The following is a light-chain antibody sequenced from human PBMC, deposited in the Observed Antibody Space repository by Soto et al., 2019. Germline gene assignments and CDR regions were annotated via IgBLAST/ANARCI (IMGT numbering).Light chain of an antibody. V-gene: IGKV3-20*01. CDR2: GAS. CDR1: QRVSSSY. J-gene: IGKJ1*01. Sequence: EIVLTQSPGSRSVSPGERATLSCRARQRVSSSYLAWYQQKPGQAPRLPIYGASSRATGIPDRFGGSGCGTDFTLTISRLEPEDFAVYYGQQYGSSPPFTFGQGTKVDIK. CDR3: QQYGSSPPFT.